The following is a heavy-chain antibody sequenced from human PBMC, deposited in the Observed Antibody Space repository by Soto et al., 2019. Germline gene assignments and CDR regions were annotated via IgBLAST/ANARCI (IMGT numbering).Heavy chain of an antibody. J-gene: IGHJ5*02. CDR3: ASSYPDDFWRDNWFDP. CDR1: GYSISSGYY. Sequence: PSETLSLTCAVSGYSISSGYYWGWIRQPPGKGLEWIGSIYHSGSTYYNPSLKSRGTISVDTSKNQSSLKLSSMTAADTAVHYCASSYPDDFWRDNWFDPWGEGTRVNVSS. CDR2: IYHSGST. D-gene: IGHD3-3*01. V-gene: IGHV4-38-2*01.